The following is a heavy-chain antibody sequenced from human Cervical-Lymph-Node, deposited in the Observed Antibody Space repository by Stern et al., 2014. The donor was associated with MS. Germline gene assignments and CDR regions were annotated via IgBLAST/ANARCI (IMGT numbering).Heavy chain of an antibody. V-gene: IGHV3-33*01. J-gene: IGHJ6*02. CDR1: GFTFSSYG. D-gene: IGHD2-8*01. CDR2: IWYDGSNE. CDR3: ARTRGNAYYHNGMDV. Sequence: DQLVESGGGVVQPGRSLRLSCAASGFTFSSYGMNWVRQAPGKGLEWVAGIWYDGSNEYYADSVKGRFTISRDNSKNTLSLQMSSLRAEDTAVYYCARTRGNAYYHNGMDVWGQGTTVTVSS.